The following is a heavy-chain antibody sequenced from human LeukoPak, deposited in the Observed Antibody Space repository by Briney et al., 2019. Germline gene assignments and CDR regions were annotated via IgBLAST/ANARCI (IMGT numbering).Heavy chain of an antibody. J-gene: IGHJ4*02. Sequence: ASVKVSCKASGYTFTSYYMHWVRQAPGQGLEWMGIINPSGGSTSYAQKFQGRVTMTRDMSTSTVYMELSSLRSEDTAVYYCARAPSEYSSGWYYFDYWGQGTLVTVSS. V-gene: IGHV1-46*01. D-gene: IGHD6-19*01. CDR1: GYTFTSYY. CDR3: ARAPSEYSSGWYYFDY. CDR2: INPSGGST.